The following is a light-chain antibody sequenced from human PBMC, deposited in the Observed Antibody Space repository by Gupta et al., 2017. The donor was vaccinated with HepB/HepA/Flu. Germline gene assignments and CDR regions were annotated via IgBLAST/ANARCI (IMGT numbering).Light chain of an antibody. CDR3: QTWGAGIRL. CDR1: SGHSTYA. Sequence: SSGHSTYAIAWHQQQPEKGPRYLMKVKNDGSHTKGDGIPDRFSGSSSGAERYLTISSLQSEDEADYYCQTWGAGIRLFGTGTKVTVL. J-gene: IGLJ1*01. V-gene: IGLV4-69*01. CDR2: VKNDGSH.